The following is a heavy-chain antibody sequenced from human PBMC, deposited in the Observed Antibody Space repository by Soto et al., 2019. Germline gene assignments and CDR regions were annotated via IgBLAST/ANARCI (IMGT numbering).Heavy chain of an antibody. CDR2: IYPGDSDT. CDR3: ARRGPRGRYCSSTSCYKAICDAFDI. CDR1: GYSFTSYW. J-gene: IGHJ3*02. Sequence: GESLKISCKGSGYSFTSYWIGWVRQMPGKGLEWMGIIYPGDSDTRYSPSFQGQVTVSADKSISTAYLQWSSLKASDTAMYYCARRGPRGRYCSSTSCYKAICDAFDIWGQETMVTVSS. V-gene: IGHV5-51*01. D-gene: IGHD2-2*02.